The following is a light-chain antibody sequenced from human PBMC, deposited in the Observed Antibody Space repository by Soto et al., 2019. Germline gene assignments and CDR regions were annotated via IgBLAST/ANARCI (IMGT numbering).Light chain of an antibody. J-gene: IGKJ5*01. V-gene: IGKV1-33*01. CDR1: QAISNY. CDR2: DAS. Sequence: DIQMTQSPSSLSASVGDRVTITCQASQAISNYLNWYQQKPGKAPTLLIYDASNLETGVPSRFSGSGSGTDFTFTISNLQPEDIATYYCQQYDNLPLTFGQTTRLEIK. CDR3: QQYDNLPLT.